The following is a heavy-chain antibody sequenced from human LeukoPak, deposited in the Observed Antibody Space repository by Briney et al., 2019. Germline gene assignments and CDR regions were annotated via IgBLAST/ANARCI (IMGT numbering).Heavy chain of an antibody. J-gene: IGHJ4*02. CDR3: ARDAVVVPAALHY. Sequence: ASVKVSCKASGYTFTSYDINWVRQATGQGLAWMGWMNPNSGNTGYAQKFQGRVTMTRNTSISTAYMELSSLRSEDTAVYYCARDAVVVPAALHYWGQGTLVTVSS. V-gene: IGHV1-8*01. CDR2: MNPNSGNT. D-gene: IGHD2-2*01. CDR1: GYTFTSYD.